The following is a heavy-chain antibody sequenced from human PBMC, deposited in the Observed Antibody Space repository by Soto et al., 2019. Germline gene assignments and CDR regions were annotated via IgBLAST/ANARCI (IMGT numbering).Heavy chain of an antibody. D-gene: IGHD2-21*01. CDR1: GFIFSSYG. J-gene: IGHJ6*02. V-gene: IGHV3-33*01. CDR3: ARDKGETYYYYYGMDV. CDR2: IWYDGSNK. Sequence: QVQLVESGGGVVQPGRSLRLSCAASGFIFSSYGMHWVRQAPGKGLEWVAVIWYDGSNKYYADSVKGRFTISRDNSKNTLYLQMNSLRAEDTAVYYCARDKGETYYYYYGMDVWGQGTTVTVSS.